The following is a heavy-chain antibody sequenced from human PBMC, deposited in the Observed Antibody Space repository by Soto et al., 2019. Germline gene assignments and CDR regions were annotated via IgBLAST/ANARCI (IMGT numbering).Heavy chain of an antibody. V-gene: IGHV3-23*01. CDR3: ANDNYGIDV. Sequence: GGSLRLSCAASGFTFSSSAMNWVRQAPGKGLEWVSAISGSGGSTYYADSVKGRFTISRDTSKNTLYLQMNSLRAEDTAVYYCANDNYGIDVWGQGTTVTVSS. J-gene: IGHJ6*01. CDR2: ISGSGGST. CDR1: GFTFSSSA.